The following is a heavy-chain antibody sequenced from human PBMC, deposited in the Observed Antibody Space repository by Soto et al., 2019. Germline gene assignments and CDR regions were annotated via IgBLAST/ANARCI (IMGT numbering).Heavy chain of an antibody. J-gene: IGHJ4*02. CDR1: GYTFTSYD. Sequence: ASVKVSCKASGYTFTSYDINWVRQATGQGLGWMGWMNPNSGNTGYAQKFQGRVTMTRNTSISTAYMELSSLRSEDTAVYYCARYQTAADDFDYWGQGTLVTVSS. V-gene: IGHV1-8*01. CDR3: ARYQTAADDFDY. D-gene: IGHD6-13*01. CDR2: MNPNSGNT.